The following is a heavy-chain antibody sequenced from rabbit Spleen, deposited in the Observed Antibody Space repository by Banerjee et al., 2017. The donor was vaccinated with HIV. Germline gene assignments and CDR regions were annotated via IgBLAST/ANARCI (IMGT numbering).Heavy chain of an antibody. CDR3: ARDDYTYGYAGYAYLNL. V-gene: IGHV1S40*01. J-gene: IGHJ4*01. CDR2: IYAGSSGNT. Sequence: QSLEESGGDLVKPGASLTLTCTASGFDLSSSYHMCWVRQAPGKGLEWIACIYAGSSGNTCYASWAKGRFTISKTSSTTVTLQMASLTAADTATYFCARDDYTYGYAGYAYLNLWGPGTLVTVS. D-gene: IGHD6-1*01. CDR1: GFDLSSSYH.